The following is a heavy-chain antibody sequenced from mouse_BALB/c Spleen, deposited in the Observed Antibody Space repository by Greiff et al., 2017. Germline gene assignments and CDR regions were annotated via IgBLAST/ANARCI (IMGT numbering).Heavy chain of an antibody. V-gene: IGHV1-4*02. CDR1: GYTFTSYT. Sequence: VQLQQSAAELARPGASVKMSCKASGYTFTSYTMHWVKQRPGQGLEWIGYINPSSGYTEYNQKFKDKTTLTADKSSSTAYMQLSSLTSEDSAVYYCARRGGNWYFDVWGAGTTVTVSS. CDR3: ARRGGNWYFDV. J-gene: IGHJ1*01. CDR2: INPSSGYT.